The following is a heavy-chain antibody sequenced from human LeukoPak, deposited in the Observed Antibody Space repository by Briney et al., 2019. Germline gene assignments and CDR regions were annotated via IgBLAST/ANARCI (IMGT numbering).Heavy chain of an antibody. D-gene: IGHD5-18*01. J-gene: IGHJ6*03. V-gene: IGHV3-20*04. CDR3: ARGSVQLWLRDTYYYMDV. CDR1: GSTFDDYA. CDR2: INWNGRIT. Sequence: PGESLRLSCAASGSTFDDYAMNWVRQVPGRGLEWVSGINWNGRITGYADSVKDRFTISRQNTKNSLYLYMNNLGGEDTALYFCARGSVQLWLRDTYYYMDVWGKGTTVTVSS.